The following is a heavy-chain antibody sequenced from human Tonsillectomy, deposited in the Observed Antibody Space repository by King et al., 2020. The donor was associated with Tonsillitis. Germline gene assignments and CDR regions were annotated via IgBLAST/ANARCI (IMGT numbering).Heavy chain of an antibody. V-gene: IGHV3-30*03. D-gene: IGHD3/OR15-3a*01. CDR1: GFTFSSYG. CDR3: AIHGGTGLLDP. CDR2: ISYDGSNK. J-gene: IGHJ5*02. Sequence: HVQLVESGGGVVQPGRSLRLSCAASGFTFSSYGMHWVRQAPGKGLEWVAVISYDGSNKYYADSVKGRFTISRDNSKNTLYLQMNSLRAEDTAVFYCAIHGGTGLLDPWGQGTLVTVSS.